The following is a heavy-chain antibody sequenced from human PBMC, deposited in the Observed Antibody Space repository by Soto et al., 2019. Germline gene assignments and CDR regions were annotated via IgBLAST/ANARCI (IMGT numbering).Heavy chain of an antibody. J-gene: IGHJ4*02. D-gene: IGHD5-12*01. CDR3: TRHRGYSSGYWGQDF. V-gene: IGHV1-69*01. Sequence: QVQLVQSGAEVKKPGSSVKVSCKASGGAFGSYAINWVRQAPGQGLEWMGGIIPMFETTNYAQRFQGSVTVTAVESTSTVYLELTRLRSEDTGMYYCTRHRGYSSGYWGQDFWGQGTLVTVSS. CDR2: IIPMFETT. CDR1: GGAFGSYA.